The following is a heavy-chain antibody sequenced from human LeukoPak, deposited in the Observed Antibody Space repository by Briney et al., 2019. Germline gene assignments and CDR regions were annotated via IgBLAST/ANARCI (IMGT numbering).Heavy chain of an antibody. CDR1: GFTFSAYW. V-gene: IGHV3-74*01. Sequence: GGSLRLFCAASGFTFSAYWMHWVRQVPGKGLVWVSRINNDGTATFFADSVKGRFTISRDNAKNTLYLQMNSLRAEDTAVYYCARDSGTTGEVKFDPWGQGTLVTVSS. CDR3: ARDSGTTGEVKFDP. J-gene: IGHJ5*02. CDR2: INNDGTAT. D-gene: IGHD3-10*01.